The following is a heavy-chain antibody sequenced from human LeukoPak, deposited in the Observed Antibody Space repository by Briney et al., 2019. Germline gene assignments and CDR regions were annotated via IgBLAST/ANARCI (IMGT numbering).Heavy chain of an antibody. D-gene: IGHD1-14*01. CDR1: GFTFSNYA. V-gene: IGHV3-23*01. J-gene: IGHJ5*02. CDR2: ISGRGDDT. CDR3: AKRPYTNTGGWFDP. Sequence: GGSLRLSCAASGFTFSNYALAWVRQAPGKGLEWVSSISGRGDDTHYGDSVKGRFTISRDNSKNTLFLQMNSLRAEDTAVYYRAKRPYTNTGGWFDPWGQGTLVTVSS.